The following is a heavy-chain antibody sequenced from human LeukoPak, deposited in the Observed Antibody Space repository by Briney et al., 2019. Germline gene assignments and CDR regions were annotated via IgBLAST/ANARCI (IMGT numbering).Heavy chain of an antibody. Sequence: PGGSLRLSCAASGFTFSSYAMHWVRQAPGKGLEWVAVISYDGSNKYYADSVKGRFTISRDNSKNTLYLQMNSLRAEDTAVYYCARGPQLNRLKIISAFDIWGQGTMVTVSS. CDR2: ISYDGSNK. CDR3: ARGPQLNRLKIISAFDI. CDR1: GFTFSSYA. V-gene: IGHV3-30-3*01. J-gene: IGHJ3*02. D-gene: IGHD1-1*01.